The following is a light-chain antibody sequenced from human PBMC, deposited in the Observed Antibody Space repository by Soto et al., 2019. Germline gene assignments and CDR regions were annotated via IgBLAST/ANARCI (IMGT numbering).Light chain of an antibody. CDR2: WAS. Sequence: IVMTQSPDSLAVSLGERATINCKSSQSVLYSSNNKNYLAWYRQKPGKPPKLLIYWASIRESGVPDRISGSGSGTDFTLTISSLQAEDVAVYCCQQYYSTPPYTFGQGTKLEIK. J-gene: IGKJ2*01. CDR1: QSVLYSSNNKNY. CDR3: QQYYSTPPYT. V-gene: IGKV4-1*01.